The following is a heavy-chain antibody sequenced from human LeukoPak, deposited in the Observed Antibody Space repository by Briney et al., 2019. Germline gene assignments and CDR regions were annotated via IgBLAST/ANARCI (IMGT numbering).Heavy chain of an antibody. CDR1: GFTFSSYG. V-gene: IGHV3-30*18. CDR2: ISYDGSNK. J-gene: IGHJ4*02. Sequence: GGSLRLSCAASGFTFSSYGMHWVRQAPGKGLEWVAVISYDGSNKYYADSVKGRFTISRDNSKNTLYLQMNSLRAEDTAVYYCAKDLDILTGYGDYWGQGTLVTVSS. CDR3: AKDLDILTGYGDY. D-gene: IGHD3-9*01.